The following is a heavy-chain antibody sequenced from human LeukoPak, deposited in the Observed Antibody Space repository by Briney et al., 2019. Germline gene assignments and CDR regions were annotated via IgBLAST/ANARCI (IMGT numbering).Heavy chain of an antibody. V-gene: IGHV3-23*01. CDR3: ARSCFTSSGGYCISESLNYFGP. J-gene: IGHJ5*01. D-gene: IGHD3-10*01. CDR1: GFTFSNFV. CDR2: ISGSGSNT. Sequence: GGSLRLSCAASGFTFSNFVMSWVRQAPGKGLEWVSTISGSGSNTFYADSVKGRFTFSRDNSKNTLYLQMNSLRAEDTAIYYCARSCFTSSGGYCISESLNYFGPWGQGTLVTVFS.